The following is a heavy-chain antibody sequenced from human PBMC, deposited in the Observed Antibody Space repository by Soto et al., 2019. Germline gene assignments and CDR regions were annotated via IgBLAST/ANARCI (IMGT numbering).Heavy chain of an antibody. D-gene: IGHD1-26*01. CDR3: ARDPLGDLNNYYYKMDV. CDR2: IWFDGTND. V-gene: IGHV3-33*01. CDR1: GFIFSTYG. Sequence: AGGSLRLSCAASGFIFSTYGMHWVRQAPGRGPEWVAVIWFDGTNDNYADSVKGRFTISRDNSKNTLYLQMNTLSGDDTGVYFCARDPLGDLNNYYYKMDVWGPGTTVTVSS. J-gene: IGHJ6*02.